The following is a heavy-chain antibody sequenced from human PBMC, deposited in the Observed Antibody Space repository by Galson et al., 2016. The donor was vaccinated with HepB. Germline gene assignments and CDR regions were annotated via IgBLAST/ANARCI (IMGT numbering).Heavy chain of an antibody. Sequence: SLRLSCAASGFTFSNYNMNWIRQSPGRGLEWIASISSRSTYLYYSDSMKGRFVISRDNAQSSLLLDVDSLTVEDTAIYYCAADYGGNSGYFHYWGQGTLVTVSS. CDR3: AADYGGNSGYFHY. V-gene: IGHV3-21*01. D-gene: IGHD4-23*01. J-gene: IGHJ1*01. CDR1: GFTFSNYN. CDR2: ISSRSTYL.